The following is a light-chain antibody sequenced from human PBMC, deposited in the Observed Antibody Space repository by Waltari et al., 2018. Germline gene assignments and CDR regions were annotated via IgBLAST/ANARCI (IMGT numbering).Light chain of an antibody. CDR2: DAS. V-gene: IGKV3-20*01. CDR1: QTISRSH. J-gene: IGKJ3*01. CDR3: HQYGSSPLT. Sequence: EIVLTQSPATLSLSPGARATLSCRASQTISRSHLDWYQQKPGQAPRLLIYDASSRAAGISDRFSGSGSGTDFTLTITRLEPEDFAVYFCHQYGSSPLTFGPGTKVDIK.